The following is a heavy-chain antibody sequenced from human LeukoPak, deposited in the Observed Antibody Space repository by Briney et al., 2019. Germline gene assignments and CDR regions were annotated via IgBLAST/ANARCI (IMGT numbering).Heavy chain of an antibody. CDR2: IYHSGST. CDR3: ARDNYAQGYYHLDV. Sequence: SETLSLTCFVSDYSISSGYYWGWIRQPPGKGLEWIGSIYHSGSTYYTPSLKSRVTISVDTPKNHFSLRLSSVTAADTAVYYCARDNYAQGYYHLDVWGRGTTVTVSS. J-gene: IGHJ6*03. V-gene: IGHV4-38-2*02. CDR1: DYSISSGYY. D-gene: IGHD3-16*01.